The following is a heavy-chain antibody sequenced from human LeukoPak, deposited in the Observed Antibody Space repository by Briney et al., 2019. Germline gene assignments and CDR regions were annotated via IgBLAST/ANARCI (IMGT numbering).Heavy chain of an antibody. CDR1: GFISSSHT. D-gene: IGHD1-1*01. J-gene: IGHJ4*02. V-gene: IGHV3-30-3*01. CDR3: ARSTLGTMTRLGDY. Sequence: GGSLRLPCAASGFISSSHTMHWVRQAPGKGLEWVALISKDGTNDYYADSVKGRFTISRDNSKNTLYLQMNSLISEDTAVYYCARSTLGTMTRLGDYWGQGTLVTVSS. CDR2: ISKDGTND.